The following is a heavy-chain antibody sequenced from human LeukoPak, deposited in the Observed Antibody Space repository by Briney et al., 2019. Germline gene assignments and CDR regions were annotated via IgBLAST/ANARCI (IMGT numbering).Heavy chain of an antibody. D-gene: IGHD1-1*01. V-gene: IGHV5-51*01. CDR2: IYPGDSDT. CDR3: ARPRPGGNWNYFDY. CDR1: GYRFTSYW. J-gene: IGHJ4*02. Sequence: GGSLQISCKGSGYRFTSYWIGWVRQLPGKGLEWMGIIYPGDSDTRYSPSFQGQVTISADKSISTAYLQWSSLKASDTAMYYCARPRPGGNWNYFDYWGQGTLVTVSS.